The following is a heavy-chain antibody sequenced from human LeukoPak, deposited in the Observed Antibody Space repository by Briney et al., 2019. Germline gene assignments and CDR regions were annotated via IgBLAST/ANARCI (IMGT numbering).Heavy chain of an antibody. CDR1: GGSISSYY. CDR3: ASPREMATIYDAFDV. Sequence: SETLSLTCTVSGGSISSYYWSWIRQPPGKGLEWIGYIYYSGSTNYNPSLKSRVTISVDTSRNQFSLKLSSVTAADTAVYYCASPREMATIYDAFDVWGQGTMVIVSS. D-gene: IGHD5-24*01. CDR2: IYYSGST. J-gene: IGHJ3*01. V-gene: IGHV4-59*08.